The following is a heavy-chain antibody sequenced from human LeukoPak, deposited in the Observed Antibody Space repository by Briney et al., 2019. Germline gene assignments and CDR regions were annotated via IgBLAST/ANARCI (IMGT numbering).Heavy chain of an antibody. CDR3: ARAYGDYYGVFPDY. V-gene: IGHV3-21*01. J-gene: IGHJ4*02. CDR1: GFTFSSYS. D-gene: IGHD4-17*01. Sequence: GGSLRLSCAASGFTFSSYSMNWVRQAPGKGLEWVSSISSSSSYIYYADSVKGRFTISRDNAKNSLCLQMNSLRAEDTAVYYCARAYGDYYGVFPDYWGQGTLVTVSS. CDR2: ISSSSSYI.